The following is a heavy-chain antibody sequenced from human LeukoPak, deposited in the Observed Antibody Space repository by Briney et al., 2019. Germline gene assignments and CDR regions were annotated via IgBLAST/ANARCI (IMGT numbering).Heavy chain of an antibody. Sequence: ASVKVSCKASGYSFTSYYMHWVRQAPGQGLEWMGWINPNSGGTNYAQKFQGRVTMTRDTSISTAYMELSRLRSDDTAVYYCARGSNTWIQLCLNYWGQGTLVTVSS. CDR1: GYSFTSYY. CDR3: ARGSNTWIQLCLNY. J-gene: IGHJ4*02. CDR2: INPNSGGT. V-gene: IGHV1-2*02. D-gene: IGHD5-18*01.